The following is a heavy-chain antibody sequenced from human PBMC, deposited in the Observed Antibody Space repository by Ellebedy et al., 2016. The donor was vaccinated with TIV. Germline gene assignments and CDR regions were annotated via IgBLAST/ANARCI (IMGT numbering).Heavy chain of an antibody. D-gene: IGHD3-9*01. Sequence: GESLKISCAASGFTVSSNYMTWVRQAPGKGLGWVSVIYSGGTTHYADSVKGRFTISSDNSKNTLYLQMDSLRAEDTSVYYCAREDDILTGQLDYWGQGTLVTVSS. CDR3: AREDDILTGQLDY. V-gene: IGHV3-53*01. CDR2: IYSGGTT. J-gene: IGHJ4*02. CDR1: GFTVSSNY.